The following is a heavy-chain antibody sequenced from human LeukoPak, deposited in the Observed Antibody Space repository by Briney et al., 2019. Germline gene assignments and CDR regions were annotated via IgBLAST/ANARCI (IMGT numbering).Heavy chain of an antibody. V-gene: IGHV7-4-1*02. D-gene: IGHD6-19*01. CDR1: GYTFTKYA. J-gene: IGHJ5*02. CDR3: ARDHPSYSSGLDP. CDR2: IKTNTGNP. Sequence: ASVKVSCKASGYTFTKYAVNWVRQAPGQGLQWMGWIKTNTGNPTYAQGFTGRFVFSLDTSVTTAYLQISSLKDEDTAVYYCARDHPSYSSGLDPWGQGTLVTVSS.